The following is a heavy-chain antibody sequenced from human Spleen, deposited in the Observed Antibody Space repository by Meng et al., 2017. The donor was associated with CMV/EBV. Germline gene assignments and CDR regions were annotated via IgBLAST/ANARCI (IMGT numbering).Heavy chain of an antibody. Sequence: ESLKISCTVSGGSVSSGTCYWSWIRQPPGKGLEWIGCISYSGSTNYNPSLKSRVTISVDTSKNQFSLKLSSVTTADTAVYYCARDLTGFDYWGQGTLVTVSS. J-gene: IGHJ4*02. CDR1: GGSVSSGTCY. CDR2: ISYSGST. CDR3: ARDLTGFDY. D-gene: IGHD1-14*01. V-gene: IGHV4-61*01.